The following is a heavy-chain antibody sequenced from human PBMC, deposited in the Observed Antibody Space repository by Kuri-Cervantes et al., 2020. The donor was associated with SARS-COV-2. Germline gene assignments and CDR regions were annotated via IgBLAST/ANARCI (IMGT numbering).Heavy chain of an antibody. CDR3: VRCYDSSGYPDY. D-gene: IGHD3-22*01. V-gene: IGHV5-51*01. CDR1: GYSFTTYW. Sequence: KVSCKGSGYSFTTYWIAWVRQMPGKGLEWMGIIYPGDSDIRYSPSFQGQVTISADESITTAYLQWSSLKASDTDMYYCVRCYDSSGYPDYWGQGTLVTVSS. CDR2: IYPGDSDI. J-gene: IGHJ4*02.